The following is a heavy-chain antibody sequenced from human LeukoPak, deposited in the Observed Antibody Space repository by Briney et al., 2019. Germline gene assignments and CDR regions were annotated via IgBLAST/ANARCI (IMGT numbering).Heavy chain of an antibody. CDR1: GYTFTSYA. J-gene: IGHJ6*04. V-gene: IGHV1-3*01. CDR2: INAGNGNT. CDR3: AGGAPTGYYYYYGMDV. Sequence: ASVKVSCKACGYTFTSYAMHWVRQAPGQRLEWMGWINAGNGNTKDSQKFQGRVTITRDTSASTAYMELSSLRSEDTAVYYCAGGAPTGYYYYYGMDVWGKGTTVTVSS. D-gene: IGHD3-9*01.